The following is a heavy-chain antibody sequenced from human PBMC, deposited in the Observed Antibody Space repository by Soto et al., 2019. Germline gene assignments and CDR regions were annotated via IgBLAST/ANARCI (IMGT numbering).Heavy chain of an antibody. J-gene: IGHJ6*02. CDR1: GFTFSSYA. Sequence: QVQLVESGGGVVQPGRSLRLSCAASGFTFSSYAMHWVRQAPGKGLEWVAVISYDGSNKYYADSVKGRFTISRDNSKNTKNLQTTSLTAQYTGVYYGARDLTGTIFGVALYYYYYNMDVWGQGTTVTVSS. V-gene: IGHV3-30-3*01. CDR3: ARDLTGTIFGVALYYYYYNMDV. D-gene: IGHD3-3*01. CDR2: ISYDGSNK.